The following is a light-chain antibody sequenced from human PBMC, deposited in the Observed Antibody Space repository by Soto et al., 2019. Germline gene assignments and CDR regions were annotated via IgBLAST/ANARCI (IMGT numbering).Light chain of an antibody. J-gene: IGLJ1*01. Sequence: QSVLTQPVSVSGSPGQSITISCTGTSSDVGGYNYVSWYQQHPGKAPKLMIYEVSNRPSGVSNRFSGSKSGNTASLTISGLQAEDEADYYCSSYTSSSTLVVFGTGTKLTVL. V-gene: IGLV2-14*01. CDR1: SSDVGGYNY. CDR3: SSYTSSSTLVV. CDR2: EVS.